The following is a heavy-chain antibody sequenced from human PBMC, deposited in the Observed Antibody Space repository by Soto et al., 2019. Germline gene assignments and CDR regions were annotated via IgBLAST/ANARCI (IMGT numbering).Heavy chain of an antibody. CDR1: GGSMSGYY. J-gene: IGHJ6*02. Sequence: SETLSLTCTVSGGSMSGYYWSWIRQPAGKGLEWIGRIYASGITNYKPSLKSRVTMSVDTSKNQFSLKLSSVTAADTAVYYCARVSGYGDYVSTYYYYYYGMDVWGQGTTVTVSS. CDR3: ARVSGYGDYVSTYYYYYYGMDV. CDR2: IYASGIT. D-gene: IGHD4-17*01. V-gene: IGHV4-4*07.